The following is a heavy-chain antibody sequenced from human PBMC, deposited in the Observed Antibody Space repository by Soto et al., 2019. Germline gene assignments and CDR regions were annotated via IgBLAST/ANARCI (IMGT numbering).Heavy chain of an antibody. CDR1: GGPFSSYA. J-gene: IGHJ4*02. CDR2: IIPIFGTA. D-gene: IGHD1-26*01. Sequence: SVKGSFKACGGPFSSYAISLVRQAPGQGLEWMGGIIPIFGTANYAQKFQGRVTITADESTSTAYMELSSLRSEDTAVYYCARENKVGAAFDYWGQGTMVTVSS. CDR3: ARENKVGAAFDY. V-gene: IGHV1-69*13.